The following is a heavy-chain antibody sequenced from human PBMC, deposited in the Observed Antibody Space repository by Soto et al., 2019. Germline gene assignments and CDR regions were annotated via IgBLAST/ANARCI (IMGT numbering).Heavy chain of an antibody. Sequence: VQLVQSGAEVKKPGASVKVSCKASGYTFTSYAMNWVRQSPGKRPELSGWINAGNGNTKYSQKFQGRVTITRDTPASTAYLGLSSLRSEDTAVYYCARLYDYDSSGYYSQGYWGQGTLVTASS. CDR3: ARLYDYDSSGYYSQGY. CDR2: INAGNGNT. V-gene: IGHV1-3*01. CDR1: GYTFTSYA. D-gene: IGHD3-22*01. J-gene: IGHJ4*02.